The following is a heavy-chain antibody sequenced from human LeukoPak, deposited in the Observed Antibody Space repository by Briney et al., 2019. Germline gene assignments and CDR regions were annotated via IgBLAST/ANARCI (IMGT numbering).Heavy chain of an antibody. D-gene: IGHD5-12*01. CDR1: GGTFSSYA. J-gene: IGHJ4*02. CDR2: INPNSGGT. V-gene: IGHV1-2*02. Sequence: GASVKVSCKASGGTFSSYAISWVRQAPGQGLEWMGWINPNSGGTNYAQKFQGRVTMTRDTSISTAYMELSRLRSDDTAVYYCARGMVATRLDYWGQGTLVTVSS. CDR3: ARGMVATRLDY.